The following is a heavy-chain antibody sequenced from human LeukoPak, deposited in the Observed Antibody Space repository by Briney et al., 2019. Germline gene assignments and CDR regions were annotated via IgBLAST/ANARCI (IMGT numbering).Heavy chain of an antibody. CDR2: IKQDGSEI. V-gene: IGHV3-7*04. J-gene: IGHJ4*02. CDR3: ARGGWYYFDY. CDR1: GFTLRSYW. Sequence: GGSLRLSCAASGFTLRSYWMSWVRQAPGKGLEWVACIKQDGSEIYYVDSVKGRFTISRDNAKNSLYLQMNSLRVEDTAVYYCARGGWYYFDYWGQGTLVTVPS. D-gene: IGHD6-19*01.